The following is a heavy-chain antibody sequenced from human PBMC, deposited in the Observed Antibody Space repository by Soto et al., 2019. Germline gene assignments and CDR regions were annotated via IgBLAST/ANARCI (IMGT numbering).Heavy chain of an antibody. D-gene: IGHD3-10*01. V-gene: IGHV4-34*01. CDR1: GGSFSGYY. CDR3: ARGEFGELLAYFQH. Sequence: SETLSLTCAVYGGSFSGYYWSWIRQPPGKGLEWIGEINHSGSTNYNPSLKSRVTISVDTSKNQFSLKLSSVTAADTAVYYCARGEFGELLAYFQHWGQGTLVTVSS. CDR2: INHSGST. J-gene: IGHJ1*01.